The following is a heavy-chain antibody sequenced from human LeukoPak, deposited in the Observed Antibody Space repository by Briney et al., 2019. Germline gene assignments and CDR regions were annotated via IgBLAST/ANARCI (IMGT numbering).Heavy chain of an antibody. CDR3: ARDNPYYYYYGMDV. J-gene: IGHJ6*02. Sequence: GRSLRLPCAASGFTFSSYGMHWVRQAPGKGLEWVAVIWYDGSNKYYADSVKGRFTISRDNSKNTLYLQMNSLRAEDTAVYYCARDNPYYYYYGMDVWGQGTTVTVSS. V-gene: IGHV3-33*01. CDR2: IWYDGSNK. CDR1: GFTFSSYG.